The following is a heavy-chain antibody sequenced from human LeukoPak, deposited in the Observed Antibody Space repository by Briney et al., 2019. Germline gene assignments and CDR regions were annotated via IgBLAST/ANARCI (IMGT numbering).Heavy chain of an antibody. Sequence: GESLKISCKASGYSFSSQWIGWVRQMPGKGLEWMGIIYPGDSDTRYSPSFQGQVTISVDKSSTTAYLQWSSLKVSEHAMYYCARNLKYSSGGHYFDYWGQGTPVTVSS. D-gene: IGHD6-19*01. CDR2: IYPGDSDT. CDR1: GYSFSSQW. CDR3: ARNLKYSSGGHYFDY. V-gene: IGHV5-51*01. J-gene: IGHJ4*02.